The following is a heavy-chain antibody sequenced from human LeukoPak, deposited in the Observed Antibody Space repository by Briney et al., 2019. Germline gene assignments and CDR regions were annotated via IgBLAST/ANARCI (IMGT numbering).Heavy chain of an antibody. CDR1: GYTFTSYY. D-gene: IGHD3-9*01. J-gene: IGHJ4*02. V-gene: IGHV1-46*01. CDR2: INPSGGST. Sequence: ASVKVSCKASGYTFTSYYMHWVRQAPGQGLEWMGIINPSGGSTSYAQKFQGRVTMTRDTSTSTVYMELSSLRSEDAAVYYYARGVDFASDGYFDWLFPDWGQGTLVTVSS. CDR3: ARGVDFASDGYFDWLFPD.